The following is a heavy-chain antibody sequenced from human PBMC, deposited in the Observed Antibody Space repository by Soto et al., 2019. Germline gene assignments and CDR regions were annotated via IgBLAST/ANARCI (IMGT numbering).Heavy chain of an antibody. J-gene: IGHJ5*02. V-gene: IGHV3-9*01. Sequence: GGSLRLSCAASGFTFDNCVMHWVRQAPGKGLEWVSGISWDSGTIGYADSVKGRFTISRDDAKNSLYLQMNSLRREDTALYYCVQGRYPTMATPLDHWGQGTLVTVSS. CDR1: GFTFDNCV. CDR3: VQGRYPTMATPLDH. D-gene: IGHD1-1*01. CDR2: ISWDSGTI.